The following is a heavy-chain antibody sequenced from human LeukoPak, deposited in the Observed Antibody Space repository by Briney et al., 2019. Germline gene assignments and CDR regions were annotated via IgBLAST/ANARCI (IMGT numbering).Heavy chain of an antibody. J-gene: IGHJ4*02. CDR1: GFTFSSYA. V-gene: IGHV3-23*01. CDR3: AKDPSMYPGDYIIR. CDR2: ISGSGGST. D-gene: IGHD4-17*01. Sequence: PGGSLRLSCAASGFTFSSYAMSWVRQAPEKGLEWVSAISGSGGSTYYADSVKGRFTISRDNSKNTLYLQMNSLRAEDTAVYYCAKDPSMYPGDYIIRWGQGTRVTVSS.